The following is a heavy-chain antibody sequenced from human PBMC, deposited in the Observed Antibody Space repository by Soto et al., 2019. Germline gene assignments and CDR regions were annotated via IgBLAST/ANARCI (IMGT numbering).Heavy chain of an antibody. CDR1: GYTFTSYG. D-gene: IGHD3-10*01. CDR2: ISAYNGNT. V-gene: IGHV1-18*01. J-gene: IGHJ6*02. CDR3: ARDLVRGVIYYYYGMDV. Sequence: GASVKVSCKASGYTFTSYGISWVRQAPGQGLEWMGWISAYNGNTNYAQKLQGRVTMTTDTSTSTAYMELRSLRSDDTAVYYCARDLVRGVIYYYYGMDVWGQGTTVTVSS.